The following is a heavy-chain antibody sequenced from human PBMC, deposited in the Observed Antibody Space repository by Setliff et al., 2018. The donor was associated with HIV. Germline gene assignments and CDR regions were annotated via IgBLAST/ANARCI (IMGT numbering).Heavy chain of an antibody. D-gene: IGHD5-12*01. CDR3: ARQRPPGYISLDTIEY. CDR1: GYMFNNYW. J-gene: IGHJ4*02. V-gene: IGHV5-51*01. Sequence: GESLKISWKGSGYMFNNYWIAWVRQVPGKGLEWMGIIDPGDSDTRYTPSYQGRIIMSIDRSRSTAYLQWRSLTPSDSALYYCARQRPPGYISLDTIEYWGQGTLVTVSS. CDR2: IDPGDSDT.